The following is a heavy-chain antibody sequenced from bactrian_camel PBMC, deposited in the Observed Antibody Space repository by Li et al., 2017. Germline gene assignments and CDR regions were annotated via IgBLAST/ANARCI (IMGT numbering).Heavy chain of an antibody. CDR1: GDAASSTC. Sequence: QVESGGGSVQAGGSLRLSCAASGDAASSTCMGWFRQAPGKESEGVATIYAGGYSTYQTDSVEGRFTISQDNAKNMLYLQMTTLKPEDTAMYYCAADRALDDDCYVGSLYTDFAYWGQGTQVTVS. CDR3: AADRALDDDCYVGSLYTDFAY. V-gene: IGHV3S54*01. CDR2: IYAGGYST. D-gene: IGHD3*01. J-gene: IGHJ6*01.